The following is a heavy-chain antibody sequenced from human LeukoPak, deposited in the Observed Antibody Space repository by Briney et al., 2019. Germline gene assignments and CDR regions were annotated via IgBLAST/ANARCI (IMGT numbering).Heavy chain of an antibody. V-gene: IGHV3-23*01. J-gene: IGHJ4*02. CDR2: ISGSGDST. Sequence: GGSLRLSCAASGFTFSSYAMSWVRQAPGKGLEWVSAISGSGDSTYYADSVKGRFTISRDNSKNTLYLQMNSLRAEDTAVYYCARDRGWRSSGYYLYYFDFWGQGTLVTVSS. CDR3: ARDRGWRSSGYYLYYFDF. D-gene: IGHD3-22*01. CDR1: GFTFSSYA.